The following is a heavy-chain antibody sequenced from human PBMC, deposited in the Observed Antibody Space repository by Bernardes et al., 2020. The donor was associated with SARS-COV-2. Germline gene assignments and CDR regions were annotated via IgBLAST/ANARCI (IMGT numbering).Heavy chain of an antibody. V-gene: IGHV1-2*02. Sequence: ASVKVSCKASGYTFTGYYIHWVRQAPGQGLEWMGWINPNSGGTDNAQKFQGRVTMTRDTSISTAYMELSRLRSDDTTVYYCARDYSSTFNAFDIWGRGTMVTVSS. CDR2: INPNSGGT. CDR1: GYTFTGYY. CDR3: ARDYSSTFNAFDI. J-gene: IGHJ3*02. D-gene: IGHD6-13*01.